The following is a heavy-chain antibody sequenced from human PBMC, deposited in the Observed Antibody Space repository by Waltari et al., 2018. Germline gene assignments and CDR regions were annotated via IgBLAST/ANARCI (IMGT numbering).Heavy chain of an antibody. CDR3: ARAYSGKKNPKES. CDR1: GFTFSSHW. CDR2: INTDGSDT. D-gene: IGHD4-4*01. J-gene: IGHJ5*02. Sequence: EVQLVESGGVLVQPGGSLRLSCAASGFTFSSHWMHWVRQAPGKGLVWVSRINTDGSDTAYADSVRGRFTISRDNAKNTLFLQMNSLRVEDTAVYYCARAYSGKKNPKESWGQGTLVTVSS. V-gene: IGHV3-74*03.